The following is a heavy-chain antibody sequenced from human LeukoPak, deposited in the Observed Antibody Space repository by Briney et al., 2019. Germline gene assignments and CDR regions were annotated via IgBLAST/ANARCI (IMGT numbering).Heavy chain of an antibody. CDR3: ARTYGDYVYILGY. Sequence: GGSLRLSCAASGFTFSSYAMHWVRQAPGKGLEWVAVIPFDGSNKYYADSVKGRFTISRDISKNTVYLQMDSLRAEDTAVYYCARTYGDYVYILGYWGQGTLVTVSS. J-gene: IGHJ4*02. V-gene: IGHV3-30*14. CDR2: IPFDGSNK. D-gene: IGHD4-17*01. CDR1: GFTFSSYA.